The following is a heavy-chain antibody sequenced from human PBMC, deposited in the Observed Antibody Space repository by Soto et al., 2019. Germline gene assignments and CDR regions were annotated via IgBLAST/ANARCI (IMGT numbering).Heavy chain of an antibody. CDR1: GGSISSGDYC. Sequence: SETLSLTCTVSGGSISSGDYCWSWIRQPPGKGLEWIGEVYHSGSTNYNPSFKGRVAMSVDKSKNQFSLKLNSVTAEDTAVYYCAVAVAGPTAIGYWGQGTLVTVSS. D-gene: IGHD6-19*01. J-gene: IGHJ4*02. V-gene: IGHV4-30-2*01. CDR2: VYHSGST. CDR3: AVAVAGPTAIGY.